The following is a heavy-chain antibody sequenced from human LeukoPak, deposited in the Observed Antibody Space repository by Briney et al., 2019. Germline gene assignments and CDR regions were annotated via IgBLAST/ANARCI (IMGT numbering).Heavy chain of an antibody. D-gene: IGHD2-2*03. CDR2: IERKTDGGAT. CDR3: TMDDEGLAPES. J-gene: IGHJ5*02. Sequence: PGRSPRLSCAASGFTFTNAWMSWVRQAPGKGQGWVGGIERKTDGGATNCAAPVKGRFTISRTDSKNTLYLQMSSLKTEDTAVYYCTMDDEGLAPESWGQGTLVTVSS. CDR1: GFTFTNAW. V-gene: IGHV3-15*04.